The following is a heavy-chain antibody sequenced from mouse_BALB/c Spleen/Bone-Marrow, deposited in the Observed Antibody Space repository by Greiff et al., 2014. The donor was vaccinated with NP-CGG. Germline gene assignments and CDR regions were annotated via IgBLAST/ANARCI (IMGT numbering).Heavy chain of an antibody. CDR3: ARINGYDY. CDR2: IDPGTGRT. D-gene: IGHD2-2*01. CDR1: GYTFTSYW. Sequence: QVQLQQSGAELVKPGASVKLSCKASGYTFTSYWMHWVKQRPGQGLEWIGEIDPGTGRTDYNKKFKSRATRTVDKSSSTAYMHLSSLTSEDSAVYYCARINGYDYWGQGTTLTVSS. J-gene: IGHJ2*01. V-gene: IGHV1S81*02.